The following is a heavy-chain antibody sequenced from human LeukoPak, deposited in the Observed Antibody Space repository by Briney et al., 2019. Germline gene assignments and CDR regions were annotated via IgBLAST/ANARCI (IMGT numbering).Heavy chain of an antibody. Sequence: ASVKVSCKTSGYTFTELSMQWVRQAPGKGLEWMGGFDPEEGETIYAQKFQGRATMTADTSTDTAYMELSSLRSEDTAVYYCATGYRCSSSNCYGYYYYYMVVWGKGTTVTVTS. CDR2: FDPEEGET. CDR3: ATGYRCSSSNCYGYYYYYMVV. D-gene: IGHD2-2*01. CDR1: GYTFTELS. J-gene: IGHJ6*03. V-gene: IGHV1-24*01.